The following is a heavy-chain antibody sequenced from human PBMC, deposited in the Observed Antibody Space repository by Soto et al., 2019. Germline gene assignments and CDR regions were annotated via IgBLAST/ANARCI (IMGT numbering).Heavy chain of an antibody. J-gene: IGHJ6*02. CDR2: IIPIFGTA. Sequence: QVQLVQSGAEVKKPGSSVKVSCKASGGTFSSYAIRWVRQAPGQGLEWMGGIIPIFGTANYAQKFQGRVTITADESTSTAYMELSSLRSEDTAVYYCGTPVVPAAIPYYYYYGMDVWGQGTTVTVSS. CDR1: GGTFSSYA. CDR3: GTPVVPAAIPYYYYYGMDV. V-gene: IGHV1-69*01. D-gene: IGHD2-2*01.